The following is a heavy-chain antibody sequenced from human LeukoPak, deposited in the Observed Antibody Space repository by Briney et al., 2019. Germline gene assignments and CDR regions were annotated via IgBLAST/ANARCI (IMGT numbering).Heavy chain of an antibody. J-gene: IGHJ1*01. CDR3: ARANKGFAYFAY. CDR1: GYTFGDYF. V-gene: IGHV1-2*02. Sequence: ASVKVSCKASGYTFGDYFIHWIRQAPGQGLQWLGWINPGTGDTNYGHDRVTMITDTSINTVYMELGSLTSGDTAVYFCARANKGFAYFAYWGQGTLVTVS. D-gene: IGHD1/OR15-1a*01. CDR2: INPGTGDT.